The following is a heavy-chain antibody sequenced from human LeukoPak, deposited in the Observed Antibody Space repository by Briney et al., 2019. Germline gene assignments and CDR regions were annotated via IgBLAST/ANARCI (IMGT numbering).Heavy chain of an antibody. D-gene: IGHD6-19*01. J-gene: IGHJ4*02. V-gene: IGHV3-30*02. CDR3: AKALVLTVAGTYYVDH. CDR1: GFTFSNYC. Sequence: GGSLRLSCAASGFTFSNYCMHWVRQAPGKGLEGVAFLRFDESRTFYGDTVKGRFIISRDNSENTLFLHMHSLRPEDTAVYYGAKALVLTVAGTYYVDHWGQGTLVAVSS. CDR2: LRFDESRT.